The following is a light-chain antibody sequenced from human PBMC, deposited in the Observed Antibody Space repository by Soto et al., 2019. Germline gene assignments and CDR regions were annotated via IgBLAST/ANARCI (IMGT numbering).Light chain of an antibody. V-gene: IGKV3-15*01. J-gene: IGKJ2*02. CDR2: GAS. CDR3: QQYNNWPPCT. CDR1: QSVSNN. Sequence: TQSPSSLTAPSGDRVTITCRTSQSVSNNLAWYQQKPRQAPRLLLYGASTRATGIPARFSGSGSGTEFTLTISSLQSEDFAVYYCQQYNNWPPCTFGQGTKVDIK.